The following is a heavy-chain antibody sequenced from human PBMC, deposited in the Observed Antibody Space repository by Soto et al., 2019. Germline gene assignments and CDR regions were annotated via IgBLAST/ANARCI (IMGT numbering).Heavy chain of an antibody. J-gene: IGHJ5*02. CDR3: ARRHLRDYIRWNFDP. D-gene: IGHD3-16*01. CDR1: GYTFTDNQ. V-gene: IGHV1-2*02. Sequence: QVQLVQSGAEVKKPGASVKVSCKASGYTFTDNQIHWLRRAPGQRLEWMGRIDPKSGDTNFAPTYQGRVTMTRDTSTNTVYMELTRLTSGDTAIYFCARRHLRDYIRWNFDPWGQGTLATVSS. CDR2: IDPKSGDT.